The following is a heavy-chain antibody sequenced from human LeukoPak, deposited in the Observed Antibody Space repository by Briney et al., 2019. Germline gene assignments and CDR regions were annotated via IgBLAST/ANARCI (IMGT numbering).Heavy chain of an antibody. CDR1: GFTXXNYG. J-gene: IGHJ4*02. CDR3: AKVNSSPVN. V-gene: IGHV3-23*01. Sequence: GFTXXNYGMNWVRQAPGKGLEWVSAISGSGGSTYYADSVKGRFTISTDNSKNTLYLQMNSLRAEDTAVYYCAKVNSSPVNWGQGTLVTVSS. D-gene: IGHD6-13*01. CDR2: ISGSGGST.